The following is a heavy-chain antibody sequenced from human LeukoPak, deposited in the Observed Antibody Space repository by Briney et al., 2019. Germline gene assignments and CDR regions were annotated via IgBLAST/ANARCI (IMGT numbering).Heavy chain of an antibody. CDR1: GFTFRSHA. V-gene: IGHV3-23*01. Sequence: GGSLRLSCVGSGFTFRSHAMSWVRQAPEKGLEFVSGIYENGGTTYYADSVKGRFSISRDNSKNTLYLQMDSLRGEDTAVYYCARDGGSYYSVYFDYWGQGTLVTVSS. D-gene: IGHD1-26*01. J-gene: IGHJ4*02. CDR3: ARDGGSYYSVYFDY. CDR2: IYENGGTT.